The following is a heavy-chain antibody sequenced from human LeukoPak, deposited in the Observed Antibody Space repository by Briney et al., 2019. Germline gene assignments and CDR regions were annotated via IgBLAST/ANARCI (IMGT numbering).Heavy chain of an antibody. V-gene: IGHV4-34*01. J-gene: IGHJ4*02. CDR2: INHSRSI. Sequence: PSETLSLTCAVSGYSISSGYYWSWIRQPPGKGLEWIGDINHSRSINYNPSLKSRVTISVDTSKNQFSLKLSSVTAADTAVYYCARGRVQFRGVVRTWPPRSPEFDYWGQGTLVTVSS. CDR1: GYSISSGYY. CDR3: ARGRVQFRGVVRTWPPRSPEFDY. D-gene: IGHD1-14*01.